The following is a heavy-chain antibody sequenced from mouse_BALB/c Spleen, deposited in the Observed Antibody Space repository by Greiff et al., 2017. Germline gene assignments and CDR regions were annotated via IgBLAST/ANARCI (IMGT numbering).Heavy chain of an antibody. V-gene: IGHV2-3*01. D-gene: IGHD1-1*01. J-gene: IGHJ4*01. Sequence: VQLQESGPGLVAPSQSLSITCTVSGFSLTSYGVSWVRQPPGKGLEWLGVIWGDGSTNYHSALISRLSISKDNSKSQVFLKLNSLQTDDTATYYCAKTGDPNRRSYTVPYAMDYWGQGTSVTGSS. CDR3: AKTGDPNRRSYTVPYAMDY. CDR2: IWGDGST. CDR1: GFSLTSYG.